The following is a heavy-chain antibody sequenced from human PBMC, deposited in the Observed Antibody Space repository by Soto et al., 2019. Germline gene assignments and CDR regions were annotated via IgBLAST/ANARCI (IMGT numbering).Heavy chain of an antibody. V-gene: IGHV1-18*01. D-gene: IGHD2-15*01. Sequence: GASVKVSCKASGYTFTSYGISWVRQAPGQGLEWMGWISAYNGNTNYAQKLQGRVTMTTDTSTSTAYLELRSLRSDDKAVYYCARAVTPVEMATIFPYYYGMDVWGQGTTVTVSS. CDR3: ARAVTPVEMATIFPYYYGMDV. CDR1: GYTFTSYG. J-gene: IGHJ6*02. CDR2: ISAYNGNT.